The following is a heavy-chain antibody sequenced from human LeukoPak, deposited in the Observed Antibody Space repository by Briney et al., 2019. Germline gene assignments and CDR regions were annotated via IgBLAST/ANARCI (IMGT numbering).Heavy chain of an antibody. D-gene: IGHD3-16*02. CDR1: GGSISSGSYY. CDR2: IYYSGST. V-gene: IGHV4-39*07. CDR3: ARDRPGYDYVWGSYRFRVEAFDI. Sequence: PSETLSLTCTVSGGSISSGSYYWSWIRQPAGKGLEWIATIYYSGSTYYNPSLKSRVTISVDASKNQFSLKLSSVTAADTAVYYCARDRPGYDYVWGSYRFRVEAFDIWGPGTMVTVSS. J-gene: IGHJ3*02.